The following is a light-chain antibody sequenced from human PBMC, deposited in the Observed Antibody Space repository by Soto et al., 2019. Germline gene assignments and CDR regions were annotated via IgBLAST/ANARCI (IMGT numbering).Light chain of an antibody. CDR3: SSYTSSSTSYVI. V-gene: IGLV2-18*02. CDR2: EVN. CDR1: SSDVGTYNR. J-gene: IGLJ2*01. Sequence: QSVLTQPPSVSGSPGQSVTISCTGTSSDVGTYNRVSWYQQPPGTAPKLMIYEVNNRPSGVPDRFSGSKSGNTASLTISGLQAEDEADYYCSSYTSSSTSYVIFGGGTQLTVL.